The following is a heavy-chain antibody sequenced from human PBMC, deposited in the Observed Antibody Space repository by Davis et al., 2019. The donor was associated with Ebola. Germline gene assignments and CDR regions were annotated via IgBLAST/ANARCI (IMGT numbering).Heavy chain of an antibody. CDR1: GFTFDDYV. Sequence: PGGSLRLSCAASGFTFDDYVMHWVRQAPGKGLEWVSSINWNSRKIDYADSVKGRFTISRDNAKNTLYLEMNSLRAEDTAVYYCVRVLSDDYGMDVWGQGTSVTVSS. CDR2: INWNSRKI. V-gene: IGHV3-9*01. J-gene: IGHJ6*02. CDR3: VRVLSDDYGMDV.